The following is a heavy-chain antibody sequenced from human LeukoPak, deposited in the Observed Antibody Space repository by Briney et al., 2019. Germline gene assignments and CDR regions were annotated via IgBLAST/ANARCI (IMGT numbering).Heavy chain of an antibody. D-gene: IGHD3-22*01. CDR3: ARVGYYYDSSGYYDY. Sequence: ASVKVSCKASGYTFTGYYMHWVRQAPGQGLEWMGWINPNSGGTNYAQKFQGRVTMTRDTSISTAYMELSRLRSDDTAVYYCARVGYYYDSSGYYDYWGQGTLVTVPS. V-gene: IGHV1-2*02. J-gene: IGHJ4*02. CDR1: GYTFTGYY. CDR2: INPNSGGT.